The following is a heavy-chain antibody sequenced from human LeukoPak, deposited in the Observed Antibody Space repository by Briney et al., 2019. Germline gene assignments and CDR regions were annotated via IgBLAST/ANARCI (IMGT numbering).Heavy chain of an antibody. CDR3: AHISRRSYYIDY. J-gene: IGHJ4*02. D-gene: IGHD6-13*01. CDR2: IYWDDDA. Sequence: SGPTLVNPTQTLTLTCTLTGSSLTTSGVGVGWIRQPPGKALAWLALIYWDDDARYTESLKSRLTITKDTSKNQVVLTMTNLDPVDTGTYYCAHISRRSYYIDYWGQGTLVTVSS. V-gene: IGHV2-5*02. CDR1: GSSLTTSGVG.